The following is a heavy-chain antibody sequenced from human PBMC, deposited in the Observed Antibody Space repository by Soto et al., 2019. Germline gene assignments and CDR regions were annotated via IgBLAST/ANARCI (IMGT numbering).Heavy chain of an antibody. CDR3: ARHEGGAAADRPLDY. D-gene: IGHD6-13*01. V-gene: IGHV4-39*01. Sequence: QLRLQESGPGLVKSSETLSLTCTISGGSVRSSSYYWGWIRQPPGKGLEWIASIYYSGRTHNNPALKRRVTMSIDTYTNQFSLKMNSVTAADTAVYSCARHEGGAAADRPLDYWGQGTLVTVSS. J-gene: IGHJ4*02. CDR1: GGSVRSSSYY. CDR2: IYYSGRT.